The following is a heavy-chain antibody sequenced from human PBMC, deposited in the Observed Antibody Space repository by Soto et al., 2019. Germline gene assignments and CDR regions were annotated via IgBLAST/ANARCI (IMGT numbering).Heavy chain of an antibody. CDR1: DTTHW. CDR3: ARLVNYYFGMDV. CDR2: IYPGDSDT. J-gene: IGHJ6*02. Sequence: PGESLKISCKASDTTHWIGWVRQKPGKGLEWMGIIYPGDSDTKYSPSFQGQVTISVDKSISTAYLHWSSLKASHTATYYCARLVNYYFGMDVWGLGTTVTVSS. V-gene: IGHV5-51*01.